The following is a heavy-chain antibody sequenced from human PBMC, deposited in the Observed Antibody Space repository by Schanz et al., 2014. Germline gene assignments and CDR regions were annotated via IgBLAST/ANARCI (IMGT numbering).Heavy chain of an antibody. V-gene: IGHV4-59*08. J-gene: IGHJ4*02. D-gene: IGHD3-3*01. Sequence: QVQLQESGPGLVKPSETLSLTCTVSGDSIGTYQWSWIRQPPGKGLEWIGYVYHSGVTTYKSSLKIRVSKTFEPIKNQFSLKLNSVTAADTAVYYCARSTYDFWSAFDYWGQGILVAVSS. CDR1: GDSIGTYQ. CDR3: ARSTYDFWSAFDY. CDR2: VYHSGVT.